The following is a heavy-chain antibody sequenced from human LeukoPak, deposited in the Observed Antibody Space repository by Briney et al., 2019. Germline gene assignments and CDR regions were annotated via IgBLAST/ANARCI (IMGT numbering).Heavy chain of an antibody. Sequence: SETLSLTCTVSGGSISSYYWSWVRQPPGEGLEWIGYIYYSGRTNYNPSLKSLVTISVDTSKNQFSLKLSSVTAADTDVYYCARAYSSSWYDLDYWGQGTLVTVSS. CDR1: GGSISSYY. D-gene: IGHD6-13*01. V-gene: IGHV4-59*08. J-gene: IGHJ4*02. CDR2: IYYSGRT. CDR3: ARAYSSSWYDLDY.